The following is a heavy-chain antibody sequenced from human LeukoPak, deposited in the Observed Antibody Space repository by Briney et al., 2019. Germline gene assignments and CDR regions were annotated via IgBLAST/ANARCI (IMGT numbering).Heavy chain of an antibody. D-gene: IGHD5-24*01. Sequence: KSSETLSLTCAVYNGTFSGYYWSWIRQPPGKGLEWFGEINDSGSTNYNPSLKSGVTTSVDPSKNQFSLKLGSLTAADTAVYYCARNSMATKHFDYWGQGTLVTVSS. CDR3: ARNSMATKHFDY. CDR1: NGTFSGYY. J-gene: IGHJ4*02. V-gene: IGHV4-34*01. CDR2: INDSGST.